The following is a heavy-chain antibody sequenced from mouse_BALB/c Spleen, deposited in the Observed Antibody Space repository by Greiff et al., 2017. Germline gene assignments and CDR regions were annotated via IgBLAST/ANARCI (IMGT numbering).Heavy chain of an antibody. D-gene: IGHD1-1*01. CDR2: IYPGNGDT. CDR3: AREKGNYYGSSYDY. Sequence: QVQLQQPGAELVKPGASVKMSCKASGYTFTSYNMHWVKQTPGQGLEWIGAIYPGNGDTSYNQKFKGKATLTADKSSSTAYMQLSSLTSEDSAVYYCAREKGNYYGSSYDYWGQGTTLTVSS. V-gene: IGHV1-12*01. CDR1: GYTFTSYN. J-gene: IGHJ2*01.